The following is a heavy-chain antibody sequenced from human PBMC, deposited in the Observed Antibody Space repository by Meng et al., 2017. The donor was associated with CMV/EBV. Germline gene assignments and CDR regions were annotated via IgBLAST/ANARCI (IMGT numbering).Heavy chain of an antibody. CDR2: ISSNGGST. V-gene: IGHV3-64*02. CDR3: ARVGEVTTGDYYYYGMDV. J-gene: IGHJ6*02. Sequence: GGSLRLSCAASGFTFSSYAMHWVRQAPGKGLEYVSAISSNGGSTYYADSVKGRFTIPRDNSKNTLYLQMGSLRAEDMAVYYCARVGEVTTGDYYYYGMDVWGQGTTVTVSS. D-gene: IGHD4-11*01. CDR1: GFTFSSYA.